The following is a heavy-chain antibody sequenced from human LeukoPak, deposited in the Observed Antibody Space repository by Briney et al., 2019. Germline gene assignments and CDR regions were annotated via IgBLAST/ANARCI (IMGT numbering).Heavy chain of an antibody. CDR1: GFTFSSYG. V-gene: IGHV3-30*18. CDR2: ISYDGSNK. Sequence: GGSLRLSCAASGFTFSSYGMHWVRQAPGKGLERVAVISYDGSNKYYADSVKGRFTISRDNSKNTLYLQMNSLRAEDTAVYYCAKNGGGYDYIYFDYWGQGTLVTVSS. J-gene: IGHJ4*02. CDR3: AKNGGGYDYIYFDY. D-gene: IGHD5-12*01.